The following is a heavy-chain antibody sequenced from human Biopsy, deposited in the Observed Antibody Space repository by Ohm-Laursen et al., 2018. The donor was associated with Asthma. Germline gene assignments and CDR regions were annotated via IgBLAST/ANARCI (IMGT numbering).Heavy chain of an antibody. J-gene: IGHJ4*02. CDR1: GDSIRSYY. Sequence: SETLSLTCTVSGDSIRSYYWTWIRPPPGKGLEWIGNIHYSGSTYSNPSLKSRVTISVDTSKKQIYLRLSSVIAADTAVYYCAGFCSGGNCPDHWGQGTLVTVSS. D-gene: IGHD2-15*01. CDR2: IHYSGST. V-gene: IGHV4-59*01. CDR3: AGFCSGGNCPDH.